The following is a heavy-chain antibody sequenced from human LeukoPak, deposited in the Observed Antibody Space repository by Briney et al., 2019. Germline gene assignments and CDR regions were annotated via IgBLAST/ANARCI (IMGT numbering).Heavy chain of an antibody. CDR1: GFSFSNYG. CDR3: ARVRCTSTSCFRDY. V-gene: IGHV3-48*01. CDR2: ISSSSTTI. J-gene: IGHJ4*02. D-gene: IGHD2-2*01. Sequence: GGSLRLSCAASGFSFSNYGLNWVRQAPGKGLEWVSYISSSSTTINYADSVKGRFTISRDNTKNSLYVQMSSLRAEDTAVYYCARVRCTSTSCFRDYWGQGTLVTVS.